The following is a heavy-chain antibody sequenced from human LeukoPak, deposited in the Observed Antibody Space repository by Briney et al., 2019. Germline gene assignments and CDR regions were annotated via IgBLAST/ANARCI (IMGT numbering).Heavy chain of an antibody. V-gene: IGHV3-23*01. J-gene: IGHJ4*02. CDR1: GFTFSSYA. D-gene: IGHD3-3*01. CDR2: ISGSGGST. Sequence: GGSLRLSCAALASGFTFSSYAMSWVRQAPGKGLEWVSGISGSGGSTYYADSVKGRFTISRDNSKNTLYLQMNSLGAEDTAVYYCAKAIFGVGSLDYWGQGTLVPVSS. CDR3: AKAIFGVGSLDY.